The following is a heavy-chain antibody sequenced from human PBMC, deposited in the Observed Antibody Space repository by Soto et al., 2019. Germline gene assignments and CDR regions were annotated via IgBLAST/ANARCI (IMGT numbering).Heavy chain of an antibody. CDR2: LYSSGTT. Sequence: PGGSLRLSCTVSGFSVTNSYIKWVRQAPGKGLEWVSILYSSGTTYYADSVRGRFTVSRDDSKNTLFLHMNSLRADDTAVYYCARDWSKFSYNYPYYYAMDAWGQGTTVTVSS. D-gene: IGHD5-18*01. CDR3: ARDWSKFSYNYPYYYAMDA. V-gene: IGHV3-53*01. CDR1: GFSVTNSY. J-gene: IGHJ6*02.